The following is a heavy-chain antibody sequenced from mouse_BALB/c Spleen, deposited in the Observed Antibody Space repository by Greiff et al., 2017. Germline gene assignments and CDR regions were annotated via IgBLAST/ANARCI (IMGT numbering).Heavy chain of an antibody. CDR2: INPGSGGT. CDR1: GYAFTNYL. CDR3: ARSGMITTSGWYFDV. J-gene: IGHJ1*01. Sequence: QVQLQQSGAELVRPGTSVKVSCKASGYAFTNYLIEWVKQRPGQGLEWIGVINPGSGGTNYNEKFKGKATLTADKSSSTAYMQLSSLTSDDSAVYFCARSGMITTSGWYFDVWGAGTTVTVSS. D-gene: IGHD2-4*01. V-gene: IGHV1-54*01.